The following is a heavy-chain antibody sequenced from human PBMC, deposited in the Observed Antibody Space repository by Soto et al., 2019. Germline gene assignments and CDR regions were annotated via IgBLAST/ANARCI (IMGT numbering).Heavy chain of an antibody. CDR1: GGSFSGYY. CDR2: INHSGST. J-gene: IGHJ6*02. Sequence: SETLSLTCAVYGGSFSGYYWSWIRQPPGKGLEWIGEINHSGSTNYNPSLKSRVTISVDTSKNQFSLKLSSVTAADTAVYYCARGSITIFGVAPHARDVRGQGTTVTVSS. V-gene: IGHV4-34*01. D-gene: IGHD3-3*01. CDR3: ARGSITIFGVAPHARDV.